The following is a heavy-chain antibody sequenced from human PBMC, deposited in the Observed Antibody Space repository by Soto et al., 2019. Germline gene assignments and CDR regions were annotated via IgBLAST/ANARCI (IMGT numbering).Heavy chain of an antibody. V-gene: IGHV4-59*01. CDR2: IYYSGST. J-gene: IGHJ6*02. CDR1: GGSISSYY. Sequence: SETLSLTCTVSGGSISSYYWSWIRQPPGKGLEWIGYIYYSGSTNHNPSLKSRVTISVDTSKNQFSLKLSSVTAADTAVYYCARGIHDYGDFLYYYYGMDVWGQGTTVTVSS. CDR3: ARGIHDYGDFLYYYYGMDV. D-gene: IGHD4-17*01.